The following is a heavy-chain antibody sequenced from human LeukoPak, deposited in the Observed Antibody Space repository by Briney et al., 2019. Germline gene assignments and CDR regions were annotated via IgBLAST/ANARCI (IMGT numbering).Heavy chain of an antibody. CDR1: GGSMSSYY. Sequence: PSETLSLTCTVSGGSMSSYYWSWIRQPPGKGLEWIGYIYYSGSTSYNPSLKSRVTISVDTSKNQFSLKLSSVTAADTAVYYCARADYGDYEVDYWGQGTLVTVFS. CDR3: ARADYGDYEVDY. V-gene: IGHV4-59*08. D-gene: IGHD4-17*01. J-gene: IGHJ4*02. CDR2: IYYSGST.